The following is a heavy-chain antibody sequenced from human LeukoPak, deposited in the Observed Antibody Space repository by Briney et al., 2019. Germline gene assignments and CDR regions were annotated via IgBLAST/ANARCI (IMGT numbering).Heavy chain of an antibody. D-gene: IGHD3-10*01. J-gene: IGHJ4*02. CDR1: GFTFSTYG. Sequence: PGTSLRLSCAASGFTFSTYGMHWVRQAPGKGLEWVAVISFDGIYKFYSDSVKGRFIIFRDNAKNTLYLQMNSLRAEDTAVYYCARGEFLDYWGQGTLVTVSS. V-gene: IGHV3-30*03. CDR3: ARGEFLDY. CDR2: ISFDGIYK.